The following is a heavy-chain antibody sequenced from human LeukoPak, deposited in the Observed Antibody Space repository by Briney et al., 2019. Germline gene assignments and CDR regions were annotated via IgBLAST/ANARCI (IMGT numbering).Heavy chain of an antibody. J-gene: IGHJ5*02. CDR1: GFTFSSYV. CDR2: ISYDGSNK. CDR3: ARNSDFWSGYYSA. V-gene: IGHV3-30-3*01. Sequence: GRSLRLSCAASGFTFSSYVMHWVRQAPGKGLEWVAVISYDGSNKYYADSVKGRSTISRDNSKNTLYLQMNSLRAEDTAVYYCARNSDFWSGYYSAWGQGTLVTVSS. D-gene: IGHD3-3*01.